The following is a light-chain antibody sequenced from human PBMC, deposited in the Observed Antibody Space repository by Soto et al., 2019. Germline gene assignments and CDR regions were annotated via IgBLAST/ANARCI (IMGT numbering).Light chain of an antibody. J-gene: IGKJ4*01. CDR2: GAS. V-gene: IGKV3-20*01. CDR3: QQYGGSPLLT. CDR1: QSVSSSF. Sequence: LRISTDRKSFSSGKSVDLGGSRIQSVSSSFLAWYQQKPGQAPRLLIYGASSRATGIPDRFSGSGSGTEFTLTISRVEPGDFAVYYCQQYGGSPLLTFGGGTKVDI.